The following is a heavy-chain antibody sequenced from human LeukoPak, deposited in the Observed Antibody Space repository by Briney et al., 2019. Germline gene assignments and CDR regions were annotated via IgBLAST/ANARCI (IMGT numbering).Heavy chain of an antibody. V-gene: IGHV4-61*02. Sequence: PSQTLSLTCTVFGGSISSGSYYWSWIRQPAGKGLEWIGRIYTSGSTNYNPSLKSRVTISVDTSKNQFSLKLSSVTAADTAVYYCARGFTDYGDYEDYFDYWGQGTLVTVSS. CDR2: IYTSGST. J-gene: IGHJ4*02. CDR1: GGSISSGSYY. CDR3: ARGFTDYGDYEDYFDY. D-gene: IGHD4-17*01.